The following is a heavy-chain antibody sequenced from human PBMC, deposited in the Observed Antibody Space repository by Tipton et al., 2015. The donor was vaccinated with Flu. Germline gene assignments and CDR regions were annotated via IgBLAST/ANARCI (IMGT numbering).Heavy chain of an antibody. CDR2: VYHTGTT. CDR3: ARSSTRGESDF. V-gene: IGHV4-38-2*02. Sequence: TLSLTCNVSGYSISTGDYWGWIRQPPGKGLEWLANVYHTGTTFYKPSLRSRLNISVDTSKNQISLKLTSVSVADTAVYYCARSSTRGESDFWGQGILVTVSS. D-gene: IGHD3-16*01. J-gene: IGHJ4*02. CDR1: GYSISTGDY.